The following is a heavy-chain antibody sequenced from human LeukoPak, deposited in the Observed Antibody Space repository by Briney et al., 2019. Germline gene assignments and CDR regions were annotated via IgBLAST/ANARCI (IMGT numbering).Heavy chain of an antibody. CDR3: ARRGGDYYYDRHCMDV. Sequence: ASVKVSCKASGYTFTSYGISWVRQAPGQGLEWMGWISSYNGSTNYAQKLQGRVTMTADTSTSTAYMELRSLRSDDTAVYYCARRGGDYYYDRHCMDVWGQGTTVTVSS. D-gene: IGHD3-22*01. CDR1: GYTFTSYG. CDR2: ISSYNGST. J-gene: IGHJ6*02. V-gene: IGHV1-18*01.